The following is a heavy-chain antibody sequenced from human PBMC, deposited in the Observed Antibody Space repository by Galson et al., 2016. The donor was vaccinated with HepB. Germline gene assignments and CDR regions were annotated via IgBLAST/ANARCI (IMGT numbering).Heavy chain of an antibody. J-gene: IGHJ4*02. V-gene: IGHV3-53*01. Sequence: SLRLSCAASGFTVTNYYMNWVRQAPGKGLEWISVIYTGDNTNYADSVKGRFVISRDKSRNTLYLHLNTLRPEDTAMYFCARGVGLTGPPFFDSWGQGTLVIVSS. CDR3: ARGVGLTGPPFFDS. CDR2: IYTGDNT. D-gene: IGHD1-20*01. CDR1: GFTVTNYY.